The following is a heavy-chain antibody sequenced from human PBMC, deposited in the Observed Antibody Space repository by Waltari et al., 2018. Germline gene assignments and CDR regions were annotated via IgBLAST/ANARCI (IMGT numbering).Heavy chain of an antibody. Sequence: VYLLESGGGLVQPGGSLRLSCVGSGFDYSSYAMSWVSQAPGEGLEWVSGIDNSGETAYYAESVKGWFTISRDDSRNTLYPHMNSLRVDDTAVYYCAKDSGYSMIRGRENSWGQGTLVTVSS. V-gene: IGHV3-23*05. CDR1: GFDYSSYA. J-gene: IGHJ4*02. CDR3: AKDSGYSMIRGRENS. D-gene: IGHD3-10*01. CDR2: IDNSGETA.